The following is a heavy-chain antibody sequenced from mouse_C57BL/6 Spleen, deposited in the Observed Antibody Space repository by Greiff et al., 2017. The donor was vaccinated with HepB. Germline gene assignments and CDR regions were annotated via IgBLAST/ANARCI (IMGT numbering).Heavy chain of an antibody. CDR3: AIENSSGYYAMDY. D-gene: IGHD3-2*02. CDR2: IHPNSGST. J-gene: IGHJ4*01. CDR1: GYTFTSYW. V-gene: IGHV1-64*01. Sequence: QVQLQQPGAELVKPGASVKLSCKASGYTFTSYWMHWVKQRPGQGLEWIGMIHPNSGSTNYNEKFKSKATLTVDKSSSTAYMQLSSLTSEDSAVYDRAIENSSGYYAMDYWGQGTTVTVSS.